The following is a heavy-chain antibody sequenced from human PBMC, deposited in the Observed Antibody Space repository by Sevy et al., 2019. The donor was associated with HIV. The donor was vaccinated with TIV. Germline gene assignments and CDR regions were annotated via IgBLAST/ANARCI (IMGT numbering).Heavy chain of an antibody. CDR3: ARESPMAAAGTLEYFQH. D-gene: IGHD6-13*01. CDR2: ISSSSSTI. V-gene: IGHV3-48*01. J-gene: IGHJ1*01. Sequence: GGSLRLSCAASGFTFSSYSMNWVRQAPGKGLEWVSYISSSSSTIYYADSVKGRFTISRDNAKNSLYLQMNSLRAEDTAVYYCARESPMAAAGTLEYFQHWGQGTLVTVSS. CDR1: GFTFSSYS.